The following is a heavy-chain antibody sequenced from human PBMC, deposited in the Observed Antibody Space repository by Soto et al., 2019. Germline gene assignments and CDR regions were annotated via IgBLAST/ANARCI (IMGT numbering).Heavy chain of an antibody. D-gene: IGHD1-26*01. CDR2: IRDKANSYTT. Sequence: EVQLVESGGGLVQPGGSLRLSCAASGFTFSDHYMDWVRQAPGKGLEWVGRIRDKANSYTTEYAASVRGSSTISRDDSNNSLYLQMNSLKTEDTAVYYCARDSMLRVDGGRRPSGGYWGQGTLVTVSS. CDR1: GFTFSDHY. J-gene: IGHJ4*02. CDR3: ARDSMLRVDGGRRPSGGY. V-gene: IGHV3-72*01.